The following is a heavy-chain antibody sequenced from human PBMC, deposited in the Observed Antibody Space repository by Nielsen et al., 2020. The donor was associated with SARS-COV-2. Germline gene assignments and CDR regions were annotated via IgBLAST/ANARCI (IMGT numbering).Heavy chain of an antibody. V-gene: IGHV4-39*07. CDR2: VYSSGTT. D-gene: IGHD3-22*01. J-gene: IGHJ6*02. Sequence: WIRQPPGKGLYWIGSVYSSGTTYYNPSLKSRVTISVDTSKNQFSLKLSSVTAADTAVYYCARGYYYGSSGYKSYYGMDVWGQGTTVTVSS. CDR3: ARGYYYGSSGYKSYYGMDV.